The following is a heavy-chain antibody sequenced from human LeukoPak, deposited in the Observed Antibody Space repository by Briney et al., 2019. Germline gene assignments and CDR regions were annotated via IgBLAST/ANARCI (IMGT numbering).Heavy chain of an antibody. Sequence: SETLSLTCTVSGGSISSHYWSWIRQPPGKGLEWIGYIYYSGSTNYNPSLKSRVTISVDTSKNQFSLKLSPVTAADTAVYYCARRAPDTAFDYWGQGTLVTVSS. D-gene: IGHD5-18*01. J-gene: IGHJ4*02. V-gene: IGHV4-59*11. CDR3: ARRAPDTAFDY. CDR1: GGSISSHY. CDR2: IYYSGST.